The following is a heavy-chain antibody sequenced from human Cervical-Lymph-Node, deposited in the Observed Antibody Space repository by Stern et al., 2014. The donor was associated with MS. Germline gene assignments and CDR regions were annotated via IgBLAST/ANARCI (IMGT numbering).Heavy chain of an antibody. CDR1: GILFSGAS. Sequence: EVQLVESGGGLVQPGGSLKLSCAASGILFSGASMHWVRQPSGKGLEWIGRIRSKSNGYTTTYTASVKGRFTISRDESEKMTFLQMNGLKIEDTAVYYCVSDGSGWRNWGQGTLVTVSS. J-gene: IGHJ4*02. D-gene: IGHD3-10*01. CDR3: VSDGSGWRN. V-gene: IGHV3-73*01. CDR2: IRSKSNGYTT.